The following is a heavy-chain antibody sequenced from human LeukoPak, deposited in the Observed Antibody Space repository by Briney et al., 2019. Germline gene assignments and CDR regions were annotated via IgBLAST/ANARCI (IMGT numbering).Heavy chain of an antibody. D-gene: IGHD4-23*01. CDR2: ISSSDDTI. CDR3: ARDYGGSSPFDY. V-gene: IGHV3-48*03. CDR1: GFTFSSSA. J-gene: IGHJ4*02. Sequence: GGSLRLSCAASGFTFSSSAMSWVRQAPGKGLEWVSTISSSDDTIYYADSVKGRFTISRDNAKNSLYLQMNSLRAEDTAVYYCARDYGGSSPFDYWGQGTLVTVSS.